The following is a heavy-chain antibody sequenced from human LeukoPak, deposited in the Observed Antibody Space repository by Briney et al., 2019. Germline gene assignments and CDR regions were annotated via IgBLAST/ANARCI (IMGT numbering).Heavy chain of an antibody. Sequence: GGSLRLSCAASGFTFSSYAMSWVRQAPGKGLEWVSAISGSGGSTYYADSVKGRFTISRDNSKNTLYLQMNSLRAEDTAVYDCAKVFCCGGYSSVLYYFDYWGQGTLVTVSS. CDR2: ISGSGGST. V-gene: IGHV3-23*01. CDR1: GFTFSSYA. CDR3: AKVFCCGGYSSVLYYFDY. D-gene: IGHD6-19*01. J-gene: IGHJ4*02.